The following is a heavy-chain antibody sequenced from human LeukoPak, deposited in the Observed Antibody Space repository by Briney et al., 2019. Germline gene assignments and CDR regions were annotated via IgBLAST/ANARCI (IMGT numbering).Heavy chain of an antibody. CDR1: GYTFTGYY. J-gene: IGHJ5*02. CDR2: INPNSGGT. D-gene: IGHD6-13*01. CDR3: ARDLHRAGYSSMGEFDP. Sequence: ASVKVSCKASGYTFTGYYMHWVRQAPGQGLEWMGWINPNSGGTNYAQKFQGRVTMTRDTSISTAYMELSRLRSDDTAVYYCARDLHRAGYSSMGEFDPWGQGTLVTVSS. V-gene: IGHV1-2*02.